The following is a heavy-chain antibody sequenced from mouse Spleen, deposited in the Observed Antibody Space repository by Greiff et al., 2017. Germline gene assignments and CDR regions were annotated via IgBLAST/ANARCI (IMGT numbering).Heavy chain of an antibody. CDR2: IDPYNGGT. J-gene: IGHJ3*01. V-gene: IGHV1S135*01. D-gene: IGHD2-4*01. CDR3: AREPYDYDVWFAY. CDR1: GYAFTSYN. Sequence: VQLQQSGPELVKPGASVKVSCKASGYAFTSYNMYWVKQSHGKSLEWIGYIDPYNGGTSYNQKFKGKATLTVDKSSSTAYMHLNSLTSEDSAVYYCAREPYDYDVWFAYWGQGTLVTVSA.